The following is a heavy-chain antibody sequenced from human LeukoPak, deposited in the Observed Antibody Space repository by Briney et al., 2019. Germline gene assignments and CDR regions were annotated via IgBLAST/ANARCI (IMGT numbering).Heavy chain of an antibody. CDR1: GGSISTYY. J-gene: IGHJ6*02. CDR2: IYYSGST. Sequence: SETLSLTCTVSGGSISTYYWSWIRQSPGKGLGWIGNIYYSGSTNYNPSLKSRVTRSGDTPKKQFSPNLTSLTAPAAALYYCARGDKYYYGMDVWGQGTTVTVSS. CDR3: ARGDKYYYGMDV. V-gene: IGHV4-59*01.